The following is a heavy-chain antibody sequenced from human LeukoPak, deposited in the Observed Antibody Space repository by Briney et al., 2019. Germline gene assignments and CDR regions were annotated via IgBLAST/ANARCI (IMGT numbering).Heavy chain of an antibody. CDR2: IRYDGSNK. CDR3: ARGGREYGDYAGY. D-gene: IGHD4-17*01. Sequence: GGSLRLSCAASGFTFSNNDMHWVRQAPVKGLEWVTFIRYDGSNKYYADSVKGRFTISRDNSKNTLYLQMNSLRAEDTAVYYCARGGREYGDYAGYWGQGTLVTVSS. CDR1: GFTFSNND. J-gene: IGHJ4*02. V-gene: IGHV3-30*02.